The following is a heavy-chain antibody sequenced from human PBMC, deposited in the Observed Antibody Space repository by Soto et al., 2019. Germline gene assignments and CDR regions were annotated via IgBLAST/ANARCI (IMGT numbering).Heavy chain of an antibody. D-gene: IGHD2-2*01. CDR3: ARDGGGSIVVVPAAISGFDP. CDR1: GGTFSSYA. CDR2: ITPIFGTA. J-gene: IGHJ5*02. V-gene: IGHV1-69*13. Sequence: GASVKVSCKASGGTFSSYAISWVRQAPGQGLEWMGGITPIFGTANYAQKFQGRVTITADESTSTAYMELSSLRSEDTAVYYCARDGGGSIVVVPAAISGFDPWGQGTLVTVS.